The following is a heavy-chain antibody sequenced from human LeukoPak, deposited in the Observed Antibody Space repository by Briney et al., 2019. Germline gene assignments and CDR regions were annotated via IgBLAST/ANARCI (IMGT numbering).Heavy chain of an antibody. CDR2: IHRDGST. CDR1: GVSISTGYW. D-gene: IGHD2/OR15-2a*01. CDR3: ARVLEGY. Sequence: SETLSLTCVVSGVSISTGYWWSWVRQSPEKGLEWIGEIHRDGSTNYNPSLKSRVTISVDTSKNQFSLKLSSVTAADTAVYYCARVLEGYWGQGTLVTVSS. J-gene: IGHJ4*02. V-gene: IGHV4-4*02.